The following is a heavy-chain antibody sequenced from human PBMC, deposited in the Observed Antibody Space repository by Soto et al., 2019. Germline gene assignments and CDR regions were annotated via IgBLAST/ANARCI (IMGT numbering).Heavy chain of an antibody. J-gene: IGHJ5*02. CDR1: GFTFSSYE. D-gene: IGHD1-26*01. CDR2: ISRSGGTI. CDR3: AREGSYWFDP. V-gene: IGHV3-48*03. Sequence: GGSLRLSCAASGFTFSSYEFIWVRQAPGKGLEWVSYISRSGGTIYYADSVKGRFTISRDNAKNSLYLQMNSLRAEDTAFYYCAREGSYWFDPWGQGTLVTVSS.